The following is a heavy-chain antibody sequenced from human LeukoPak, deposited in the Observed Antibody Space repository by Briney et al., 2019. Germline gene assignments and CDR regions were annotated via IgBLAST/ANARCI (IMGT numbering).Heavy chain of an antibody. CDR3: ARDGIAVAGPSVYFDY. CDR2: IIPIFGTA. Sequence: SVKVSCKASGGTFSSYAISWVRQAPGRGLEWMGRIIPIFGTANYAQKFQGRVTITTDESTSTAYMELSSLRSEDTAVYYCARDGIAVAGPSVYFDYWGQGTLVTVSS. J-gene: IGHJ4*02. D-gene: IGHD6-19*01. V-gene: IGHV1-69*05. CDR1: GGTFSSYA.